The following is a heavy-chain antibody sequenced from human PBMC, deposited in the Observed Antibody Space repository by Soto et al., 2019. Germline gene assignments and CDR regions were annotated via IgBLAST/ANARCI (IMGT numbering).Heavy chain of an antibody. CDR3: VRDHSLELPSGGMDV. CDR1: GNTFTDYW. D-gene: IGHD1-7*01. CDR2: IYAADSET. J-gene: IGHJ6*02. V-gene: IGHV5-51*01. Sequence: EVQLVQSGAEVKKPGESLKISCKASGNTFTDYWIAWVRQMPGKGLEWMGIIYAADSETRYSPSFQGQVTISVDKSISTAYLQWSSLKASDTAMYYCVRDHSLELPSGGMDVWGQGTTVTVSS.